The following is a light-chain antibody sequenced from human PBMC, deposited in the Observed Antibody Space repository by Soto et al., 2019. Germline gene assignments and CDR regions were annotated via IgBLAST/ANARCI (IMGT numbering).Light chain of an antibody. V-gene: IGKV2-28*01. CDR2: LGS. J-gene: IGKJ4*01. Sequence: DIVMTPSPLSLPVTPGAPASISCRSSQSLLPRNGYNYLDWYLQKTGQSPQLLIYLGSNRASGVPDMFSGSGSGTDFTLKISRVEAEDFGVYYCMQALQTPLTFGGGTKVEIK. CDR1: QSLLPRNGYNY. CDR3: MQALQTPLT.